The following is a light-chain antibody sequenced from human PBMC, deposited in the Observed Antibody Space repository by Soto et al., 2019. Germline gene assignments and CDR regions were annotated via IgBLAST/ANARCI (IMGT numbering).Light chain of an antibody. Sequence: NFMLTQPHSVSESPVKTVTISCTRSSGSIASNFVQWYQQSPGSSPTTVIYEDNHRPSGVPDRFSGSIDSSSNSASLTIYGLKTEDEADYYCQSYDSTNQVFGGGTKLTVL. CDR3: QSYDSTNQV. CDR2: EDN. J-gene: IGLJ3*02. CDR1: SGSIASNF. V-gene: IGLV6-57*01.